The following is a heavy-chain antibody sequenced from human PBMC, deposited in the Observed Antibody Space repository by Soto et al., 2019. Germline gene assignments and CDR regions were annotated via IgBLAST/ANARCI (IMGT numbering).Heavy chain of an antibody. D-gene: IGHD3-10*01. Sequence: QVQLVQSGAEVKKPGTSVKVSCKASGYIFSNYYMHWVRLAPGQGLEWMGVFNPSGDATHYAQGFQGRVSVTRDTSTSTVYMELSTLTSDDTAVYYCARRGMSKIGFDTWGQGTMVTVSS. J-gene: IGHJ3*02. CDR3: ARRGMSKIGFDT. CDR2: FNPSGDAT. V-gene: IGHV1-46*01. CDR1: GYIFSNYY.